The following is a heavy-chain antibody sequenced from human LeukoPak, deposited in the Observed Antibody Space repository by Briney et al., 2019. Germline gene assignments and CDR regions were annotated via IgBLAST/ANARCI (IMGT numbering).Heavy chain of an antibody. D-gene: IGHD6-6*01. CDR1: GFTFSNYA. CDR2: ISYDGSNN. CDR3: ARESFAARWD. J-gene: IGHJ4*02. Sequence: GGSLRLSCAASGFTFSNYAMHWVRQAPGKGLEWVALISYDGSNNYYADSVEGRFTISRDNANNLLYLQMNSLRAEDTAVYYCARESFAARWDWGQGTLVTVSS. V-gene: IGHV3-30*04.